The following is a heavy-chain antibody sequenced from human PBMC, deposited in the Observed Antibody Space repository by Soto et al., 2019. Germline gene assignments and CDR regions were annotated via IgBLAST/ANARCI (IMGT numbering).Heavy chain of an antibody. CDR2: IYYSGRT. V-gene: IGHV4-31*03. D-gene: IGHD3-10*01. J-gene: IGHJ4*02. CDR1: GGSISSGGYY. Sequence: QVQLQESGPGLVKPSQTLSLTCTVSGGSISSGGYYWSWIRQHPGKGLEWIGYIYYSGRTYYNPSLKSRITIAVDTSKNQFTLKLSSVTAADTAVYYCARDFPAGYGSGSNWGQGTLVTVSS. CDR3: ARDFPAGYGSGSN.